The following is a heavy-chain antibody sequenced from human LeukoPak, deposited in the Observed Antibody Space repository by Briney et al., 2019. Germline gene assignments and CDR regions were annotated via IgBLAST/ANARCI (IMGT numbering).Heavy chain of an antibody. CDR2: IYTSGSN. D-gene: IGHD3-3*01. CDR1: GCSISSGSYY. CDR3: ARARSPAPNYDFWSGRYYMDV. V-gene: IGHV4-61*02. J-gene: IGHJ6*03. Sequence: PSGTPSLTCTVSGCSISSGSYYWSWIRQPAGKGLVWIGRIYTSGSNNYNSSIKSRVTISEDTSKNQFSLKLSSVSAADTAVYYCARARSPAPNYDFWSGRYYMDVWGKGTTVTVSS.